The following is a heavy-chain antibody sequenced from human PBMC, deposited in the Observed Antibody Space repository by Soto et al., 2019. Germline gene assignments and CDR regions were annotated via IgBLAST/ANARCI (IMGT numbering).Heavy chain of an antibody. J-gene: IGHJ4*02. CDR1: GYPFTGYG. D-gene: IGHD3-22*01. Sequence: ASVKVSCKASGYPFTGYGITWVRQAPGQGLEWMGWFSVYNGNTNYAQKFQGRVTMTTDTSTSSAYMELKSLISDDTAVYYCARTGGYYDSSGYYYVEAGDYCGQGTQVTVSS. V-gene: IGHV1-18*01. CDR2: FSVYNGNT. CDR3: ARTGGYYDSSGYYYVEAGDY.